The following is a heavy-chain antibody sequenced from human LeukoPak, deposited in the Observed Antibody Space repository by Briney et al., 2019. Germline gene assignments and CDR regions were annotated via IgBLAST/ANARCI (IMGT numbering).Heavy chain of an antibody. Sequence: SETLSLTCTVSGGSISSSGCYWGWIRQPPGEGLEWIGTIYYSGSTYYNPSLKSRVTISVDTSKNQFSLNLRSVTAADTAVYYCARSFPGAVFLDYWGQGTPVTVPS. CDR2: IYYSGST. J-gene: IGHJ4*02. V-gene: IGHV4-39*01. CDR3: ARSFPGAVFLDY. D-gene: IGHD2-8*01. CDR1: GGSISSSGCY.